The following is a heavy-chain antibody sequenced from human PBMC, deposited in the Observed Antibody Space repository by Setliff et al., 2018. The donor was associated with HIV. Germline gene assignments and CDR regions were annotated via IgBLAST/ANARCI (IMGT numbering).Heavy chain of an antibody. Sequence: KTSETLSLTCAVSGYSISSGYYWGWIRQPPGKGLEWIGSIYQTGVTYYNPSLKSRVTISVDTSKNQFSLNLSSVTAADTAIYYCARHANTVTTVFVDYFDYWGQGTLVTVSS. D-gene: IGHD4-17*01. J-gene: IGHJ4*02. CDR3: ARHANTVTTVFVDYFDY. CDR2: IYQTGVT. CDR1: GYSISSGYY. V-gene: IGHV4-38-2*01.